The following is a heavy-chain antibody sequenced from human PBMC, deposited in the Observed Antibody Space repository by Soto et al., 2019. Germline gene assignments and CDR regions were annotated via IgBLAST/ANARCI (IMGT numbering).Heavy chain of an antibody. Sequence: PSETLSLTCTVSGGSISSYYWSWIRQPPGKGLEWIGYIYYSGSTNYNPSHKSRVTISVDTSKNQFSLKLSSVTAADTAVYYCARAYYDSSGYYSDYWGQGTLVTVSS. CDR2: IYYSGST. V-gene: IGHV4-59*01. CDR3: ARAYYDSSGYYSDY. D-gene: IGHD3-22*01. J-gene: IGHJ4*02. CDR1: GGSISSYY.